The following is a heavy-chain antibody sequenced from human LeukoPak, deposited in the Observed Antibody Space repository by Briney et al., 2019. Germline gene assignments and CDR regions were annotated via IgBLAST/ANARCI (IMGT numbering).Heavy chain of an antibody. CDR1: GFTVSSNY. J-gene: IGHJ4*02. CDR3: AKPGGTLVRGVIMEFDS. D-gene: IGHD3-10*01. V-gene: IGHV3-53*01. CDR2: IYSGYNT. Sequence: PGGSLRLSCAASGFTVSSNYMSWVRQAPGKGLEWVSVIYSGYNTYYADSVKGRFTMSRDNSRNTVYLQMSSLRAEDTAVYYCAKPGGTLVRGVIMEFDSWGQGTQVAVSS.